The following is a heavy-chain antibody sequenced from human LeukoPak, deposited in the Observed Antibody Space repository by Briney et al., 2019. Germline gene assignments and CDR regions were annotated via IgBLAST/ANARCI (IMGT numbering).Heavy chain of an antibody. V-gene: IGHV1-46*01. CDR3: ARANDLGYCSGGSCSENWFDP. J-gene: IGHJ5*02. CDR1: GYTFTSYY. D-gene: IGHD2-15*01. Sequence: GASVKVSCKASGYTFTSYYMHWVRQAPGQGLEWMGIINPSGGSTSYAQKFQGRVTMTRDMSTSTVCMELSSLRSEDTAVYYCARANDLGYCSGGSCSENWFDPWGQGTLVTVSS. CDR2: INPSGGST.